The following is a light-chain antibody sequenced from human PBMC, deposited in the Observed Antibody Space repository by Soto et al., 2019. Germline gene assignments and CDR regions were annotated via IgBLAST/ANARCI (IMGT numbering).Light chain of an antibody. J-gene: IGKJ1*01. CDR1: QGISTW. Sequence: DIQLTQSPSSVSASVGDCVTISCRASQGISTWLAWYQQKAGKAPKLLIYGASRLLNGVPSRFSGSGSGTYFTLTISSLQPEDFATYYCQQTDGFPRTFGQGTKVEIK. V-gene: IGKV1D-12*01. CDR2: GAS. CDR3: QQTDGFPRT.